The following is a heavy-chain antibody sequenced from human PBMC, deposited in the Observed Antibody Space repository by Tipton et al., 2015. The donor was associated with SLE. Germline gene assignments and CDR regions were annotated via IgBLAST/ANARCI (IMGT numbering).Heavy chain of an antibody. Sequence: TLSLTCTVSGGSINTRSYYWAWIRQPPGKGLEWIGNVFHTGNTYYNPSLRSRVTISVATSKNQFSLTLRSVTAADTAVYYCARGDISVAIYDFWGPGSLVTVSS. CDR2: VFHTGNT. J-gene: IGHJ4*02. V-gene: IGHV4-39*07. CDR3: ARGDISVAIYDF. CDR1: GGSINTRSYY. D-gene: IGHD6-19*01.